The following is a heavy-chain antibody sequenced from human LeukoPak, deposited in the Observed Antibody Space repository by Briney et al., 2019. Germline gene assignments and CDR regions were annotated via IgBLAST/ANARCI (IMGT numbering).Heavy chain of an antibody. CDR3: VRDFSTVTTAYLHH. Sequence: PRGSLRLSCAASGFTFSSYSMNWVRQAPGKGLEWVSSISSSSRHIYYADSVKGRFTIFRDDAKNSLFLQMDSLRVEDTAMYYRVRDFSTVTTAYLHHWGQGTPLTVSS. D-gene: IGHD4-17*01. J-gene: IGHJ1*01. V-gene: IGHV3-21*04. CDR2: ISSSSRHI. CDR1: GFTFSSYS.